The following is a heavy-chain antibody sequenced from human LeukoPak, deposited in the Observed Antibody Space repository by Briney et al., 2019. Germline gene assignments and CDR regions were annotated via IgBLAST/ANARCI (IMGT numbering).Heavy chain of an antibody. CDR2: ISAYNGNT. CDR3: ARNSRVASTSGLNY. D-gene: IGHD4-23*01. V-gene: IGHV1-18*01. CDR1: GYTFTSYG. Sequence: ASVKVSCKASGYTFTSYGITWVRQAPGQGLEWMGWISAYNGNTNYAQKLQGRVTMTTDTSTSTVYMELSSLRSDDTALYYCARNSRVASTSGLNYWGQGTLVTVSS. J-gene: IGHJ4*02.